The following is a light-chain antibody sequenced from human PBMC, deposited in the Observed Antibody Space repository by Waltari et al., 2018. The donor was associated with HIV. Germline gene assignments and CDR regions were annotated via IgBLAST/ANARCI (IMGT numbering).Light chain of an antibody. J-gene: IGLJ2*01. V-gene: IGLV1-40*01. Sequence: QSVLTHPPSVSGAQGQRVTISCTGSSSNMGTGYAVHGYHQLPGAAPKRLIFANSNRPSGDPDRVSGSKSGTSASLAITGRQAEDEADYYCQSYDNSLSVVFGGGTKLTVL. CDR2: ANS. CDR1: SSNMGTGYA. CDR3: QSYDNSLSVV.